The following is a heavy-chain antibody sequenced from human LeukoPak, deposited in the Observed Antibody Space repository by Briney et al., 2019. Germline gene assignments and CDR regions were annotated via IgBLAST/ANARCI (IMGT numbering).Heavy chain of an antibody. CDR1: GFSIRSSW. V-gene: IGHV3-7*01. D-gene: IGHD6-13*01. CDR2: MNEDGSGT. CDR3: ARRVASANDAFDI. J-gene: IGHJ3*02. Sequence: GGSLRLTCAVSGFSIRSSWMSWVRQTPGKGLEWVADMNEDGSGTYYVDSVKGRFTISRDNAKNSLYLQMNSLRAEDTAVYYCARRVASANDAFDIWGQGTMVTVSS.